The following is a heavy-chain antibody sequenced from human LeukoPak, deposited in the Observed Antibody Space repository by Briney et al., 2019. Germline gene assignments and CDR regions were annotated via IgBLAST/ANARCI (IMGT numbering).Heavy chain of an antibody. D-gene: IGHD3-9*01. Sequence: LRLSCAASGFTFSSYAMSWVRQHPGKGLEWIGYIYYSGSTYYNPSLKSRVTISVDTSKNQFSLKLSSVTAADTAVYYCARYILTGYSTAYFDYWGQGTLVTVSS. J-gene: IGHJ4*02. V-gene: IGHV4-31*02. CDR1: GFTFSSYA. CDR3: ARYILTGYSTAYFDY. CDR2: IYYSGST.